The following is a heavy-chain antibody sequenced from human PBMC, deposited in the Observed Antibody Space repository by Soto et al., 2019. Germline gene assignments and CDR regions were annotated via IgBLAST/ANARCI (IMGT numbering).Heavy chain of an antibody. CDR2: VSGSGDIT. D-gene: IGHD2-8*02. V-gene: IGHV3-23*01. Sequence: EVQLLESGGGLVQPGGSLRLSCAASGFTFSDYAVSWVRQAPGKGLEWVSGVSGSGDITDYAGSVKGRYTISRDNSKNTLNLQMSSLRAEDTDVYYCAKDGRGCTSASCYIDYWGHGTLVTVAS. CDR1: GFTFSDYA. CDR3: AKDGRGCTSASCYIDY. J-gene: IGHJ4*01.